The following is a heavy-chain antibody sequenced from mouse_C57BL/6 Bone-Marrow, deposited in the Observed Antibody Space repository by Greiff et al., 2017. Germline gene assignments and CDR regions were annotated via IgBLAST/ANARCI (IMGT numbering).Heavy chain of an antibody. J-gene: IGHJ3*01. CDR1: GYTFTDYY. V-gene: IGHV1-26*01. D-gene: IGHD3-2*02. CDR2: INPNNGGT. Sequence: EVQLQQSGPELVKPAASVKISCKASGYTFTDYYMNWVKQSHGKSLEWIGVINPNNGGTCHKQKFKGQATLTVDKSSSTAYMELRSLTSEDSAVYCCARESAQATSYWGQGTLVTVSA. CDR3: ARESAQATSY.